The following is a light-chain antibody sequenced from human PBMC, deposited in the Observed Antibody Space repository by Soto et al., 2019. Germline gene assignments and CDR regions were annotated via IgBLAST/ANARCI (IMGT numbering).Light chain of an antibody. CDR2: DAS. CDR3: QQYGSSPLT. Sequence: EIVMTQSPATLSVSPGERATLSCRASQSVSRNLAWYQQKPGQAPRLLIYDASTRATGTPARFSGSGSGTKFTLSISSLQSEDFAVYSCQQYGSSPLTFGPGTKVDIK. V-gene: IGKV3D-15*01. J-gene: IGKJ3*01. CDR1: QSVSRN.